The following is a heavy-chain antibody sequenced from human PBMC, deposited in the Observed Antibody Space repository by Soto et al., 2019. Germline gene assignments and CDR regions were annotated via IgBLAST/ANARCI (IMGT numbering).Heavy chain of an antibody. D-gene: IGHD2-2*01. CDR1: GYTFTTYG. CDR2: ISSYNGNT. V-gene: IGHV1-18*01. Sequence: QVQLVQSGAEVKKPGASVKVSCKASGYTFTTYGISWVRQAPGQGLEWMGWISSYNGNTNYAQNLQGRVTMTTDTSTSTAYMELRSLRSDDTAVYDCAREDQLLYNYYYGMDVWGQGTTVTVSS. J-gene: IGHJ6*02. CDR3: AREDQLLYNYYYGMDV.